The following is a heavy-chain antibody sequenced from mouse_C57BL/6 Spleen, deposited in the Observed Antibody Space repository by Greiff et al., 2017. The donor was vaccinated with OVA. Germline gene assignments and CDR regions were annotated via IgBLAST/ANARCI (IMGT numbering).Heavy chain of an antibody. J-gene: IGHJ1*03. Sequence: EVQVVESGPGLVKPSQSLSLTCSVTGYSITSGYYWNWIRQFPGNKLEWMGYISYDGSNNYNPSLKNRISITRDTSKNQFFLKLNSVTTEDTATYDCAGDYGLYWYFDVWGTGTTVTVSS. CDR3: AGDYGLYWYFDV. CDR2: ISYDGSN. D-gene: IGHD1-1*01. CDR1: GYSITSGYY. V-gene: IGHV3-6*01.